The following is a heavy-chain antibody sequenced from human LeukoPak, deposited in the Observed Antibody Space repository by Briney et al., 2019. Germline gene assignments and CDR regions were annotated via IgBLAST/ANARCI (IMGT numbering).Heavy chain of an antibody. J-gene: IGHJ4*02. CDR1: GGTFTSYA. D-gene: IGHD3-10*01. CDR3: ARADYYGSGSYYNYFDY. V-gene: IGHV1-69*13. CDR2: IIPIFGTA. Sequence: SVKVSCKASGGTFTSYAIGWVRQAPGQGLEWMGGIIPIFGTANYAQKFQGRVTITADESTSTAYVELSSLRSEDTAVYYCARADYYGSGSYYNYFDYWGQGTLVTVSS.